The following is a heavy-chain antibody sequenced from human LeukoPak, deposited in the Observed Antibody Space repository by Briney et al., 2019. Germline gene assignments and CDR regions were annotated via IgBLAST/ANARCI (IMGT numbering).Heavy chain of an antibody. Sequence: GGSLRLSCAASGIPFSNYAMSWVRQSPGKGLEWVSGISGSSSSTYYADSVKGRFTISRDNSENTLYLQMNSLRAEDTAVYYCAKEVGYGYGYAYDYWGQGTLVTVSS. V-gene: IGHV3-23*01. CDR2: ISGSSSST. CDR1: GIPFSNYA. D-gene: IGHD5-18*01. CDR3: AKEVGYGYGYAYDY. J-gene: IGHJ4*02.